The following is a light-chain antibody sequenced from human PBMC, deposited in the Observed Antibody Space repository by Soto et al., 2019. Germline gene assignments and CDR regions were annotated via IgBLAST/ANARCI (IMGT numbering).Light chain of an antibody. CDR2: DAS. J-gene: IGKJ4*01. CDR1: HDIRNS. CDR3: QQYDNLPLT. Sequence: IQMTQSPSSLSASIGDRVTITCQASHDIRNSLNWYQQTPGKPPKLLISDASNLELGVPSKFSGTGFGTDFSFTSINLQPEDIATYYCQQYDNLPLTFGGGTKVDIK. V-gene: IGKV1-33*01.